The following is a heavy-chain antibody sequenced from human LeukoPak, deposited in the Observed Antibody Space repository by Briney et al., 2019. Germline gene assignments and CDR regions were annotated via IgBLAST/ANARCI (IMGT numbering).Heavy chain of an antibody. CDR2: INHRGST. V-gene: IGHV4-34*01. J-gene: IGHJ6*03. D-gene: IGHD5-24*01. CDR3: ARGGRDDYNYSHYYYYYMDV. Sequence: PSETLSLTCAVYGGSFSGYYWSWIRQPPGRGLEWIGEINHRGSTEYNPSLKSRVTISVDTFKNQFSLNLSSVTAADTAVYYCARGGRDDYNYSHYYYYYMDVWGKGTTVTVSS. CDR1: GGSFSGYY.